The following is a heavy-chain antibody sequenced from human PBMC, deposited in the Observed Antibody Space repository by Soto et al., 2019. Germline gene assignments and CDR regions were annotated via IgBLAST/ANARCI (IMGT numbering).Heavy chain of an antibody. CDR1: GFTFDDYA. V-gene: IGHV3-9*01. Sequence: EVPLVESGGGLVQPGRSLRLSCAASGFTFDDYAMHWVRQAPGKGLEWVSGISWNSGSIGYADSVKGRFTISRDNAKNSLYLQMNSLRAEDTALYYCAKDIKQQLVHGPLRASYGMDVWGQGTTVTVSS. CDR2: ISWNSGSI. J-gene: IGHJ6*02. D-gene: IGHD6-13*01. CDR3: AKDIKQQLVHGPLRASYGMDV.